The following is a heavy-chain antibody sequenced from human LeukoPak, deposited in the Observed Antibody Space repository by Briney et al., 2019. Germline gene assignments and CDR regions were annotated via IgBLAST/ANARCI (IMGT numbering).Heavy chain of an antibody. Sequence: PGRSLRLSCAASGFTFDDYAMHWVRQAPGKGLEWVSGISWNSGSIGYADSVKGRFTISRDNAKNSLYLQMNSLRAEDTALYYCAKDPYYYDSSGYYDYWGQGTLVTVSS. CDR2: ISWNSGSI. CDR3: AKDPYYYDSSGYYDY. D-gene: IGHD3-22*01. CDR1: GFTFDDYA. J-gene: IGHJ4*02. V-gene: IGHV3-9*01.